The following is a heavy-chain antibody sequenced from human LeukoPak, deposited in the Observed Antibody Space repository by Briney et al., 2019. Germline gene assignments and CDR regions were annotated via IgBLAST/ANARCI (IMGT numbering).Heavy chain of an antibody. J-gene: IGHJ4*02. CDR2: MYYSGST. CDR1: GGSISSSSYY. CDR3: ARHGYSSGWREYYFDY. V-gene: IGHV4-39*01. Sequence: SETLSLTCTVSGGSISSSSYYWGWIRQPPGKGLEWIGSMYYSGSTYYNPSLKSRVTISVDTSKNQFSLKLSSVTAADTAVYYCARHGYSSGWREYYFDYWGQGTLVTVSS. D-gene: IGHD6-19*01.